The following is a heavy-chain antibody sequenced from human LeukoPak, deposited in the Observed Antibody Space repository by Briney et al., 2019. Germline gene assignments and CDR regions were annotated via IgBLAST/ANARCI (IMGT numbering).Heavy chain of an antibody. J-gene: IGHJ6*03. V-gene: IGHV4-59*10. CDR2: IYTSGST. CDR3: ARHPDYYYYYMDV. Sequence: SETLSLTCAVYGGSFSGYYWSWIRQPAGKGLEWIGRIYTSGSTNYNPSLKSRVTMSVDTSTNQFSLKLSSVTAADTAVYYCARHPDYYYYYMDVWGKGTTVTISS. CDR1: GGSFSGYY.